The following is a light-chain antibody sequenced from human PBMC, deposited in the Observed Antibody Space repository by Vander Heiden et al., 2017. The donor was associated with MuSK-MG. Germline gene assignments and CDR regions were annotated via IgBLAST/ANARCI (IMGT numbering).Light chain of an antibody. CDR2: GGA. Sequence: ENVFTPSSGTLSLSPGERATLSCMASQSVSSSYLAWYQQKPGQAPRLLIDGGASRATGIPDRFSGSGSGTDFTLTISRLEPEDFAVYYCQQYGSSPLTCGGGTKVEIK. CDR1: QSVSSSY. CDR3: QQYGSSPLT. J-gene: IGKJ4*01. V-gene: IGKV3-20*01.